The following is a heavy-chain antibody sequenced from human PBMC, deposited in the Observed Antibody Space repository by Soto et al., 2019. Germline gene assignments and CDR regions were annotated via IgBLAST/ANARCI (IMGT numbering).Heavy chain of an antibody. D-gene: IGHD1-26*01. CDR2: IFYSGST. CDR1: GGSISTHH. Sequence: PSETLSLTCTVSGGSISTHHWTWIRQPPGKGLEWIANIFYSGSTNYNPSLKSRVTISMDTSKNQFSLILSAVTAADTAVYYGASYPGREWLDPGGQGTLVTVSS. V-gene: IGHV4-59*11. CDR3: ASYPGREWLDP. J-gene: IGHJ5*02.